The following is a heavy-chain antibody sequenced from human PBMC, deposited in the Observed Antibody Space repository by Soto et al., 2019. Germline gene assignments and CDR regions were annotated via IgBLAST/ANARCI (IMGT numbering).Heavy chain of an antibody. CDR3: ARGSAAAGTGRSHYFDY. V-gene: IGHV6-1*01. CDR2: TYYRSKWYN. CDR1: GDSVSSNSAA. J-gene: IGHJ4*02. Sequence: SQTLSLTCAISGDSVSSNSAAWNWIRQSPSRGLEWLGRTYYRSKWYNDYAVSVKSRITINPDTSKNQFSLQLNSVTPEDTAVYHCARGSAAAGTGRSHYFDYWGQGTLVTVSS. D-gene: IGHD6-13*01.